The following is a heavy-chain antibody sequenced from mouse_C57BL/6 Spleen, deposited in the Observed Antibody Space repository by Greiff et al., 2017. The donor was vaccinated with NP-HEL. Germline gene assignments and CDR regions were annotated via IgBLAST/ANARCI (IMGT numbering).Heavy chain of an antibody. CDR3: AGDGYYYFDY. CDR1: GFTFSDYG. V-gene: IGHV5-17*01. Sequence: EVKLMESGGGLVKPGGSLKLSCAASGFTFSDYGMHWVRQAPEKGLEWVAYISSGSSTIYYADTVKGRFTISRDNAKNTLFLQMTSLRSEDTAMYYCAGDGYYYFDYWGQGTTLTVSS. CDR2: ISSGSSTI. D-gene: IGHD2-3*01. J-gene: IGHJ2*01.